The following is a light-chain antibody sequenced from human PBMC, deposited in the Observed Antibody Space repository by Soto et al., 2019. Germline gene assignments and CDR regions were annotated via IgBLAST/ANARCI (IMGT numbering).Light chain of an antibody. CDR1: QSINSY. CDR3: QQTYSTLFT. J-gene: IGKJ3*01. Sequence: DIQMTQPPSSLSASVGDRVTITCRASQSINSYLNWYQQKPGKAPYLLLYAASSLQSGVPSRFSGSGSGTDFTLTISSLQPEDFATYYCQQTYSTLFTFGPGTKVDIK. CDR2: AAS. V-gene: IGKV1-39*01.